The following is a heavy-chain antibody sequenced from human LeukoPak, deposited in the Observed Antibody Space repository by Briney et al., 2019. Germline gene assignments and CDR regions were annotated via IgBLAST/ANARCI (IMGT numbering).Heavy chain of an antibody. CDR3: ARDPMVRGVITSWFDP. D-gene: IGHD3-10*01. CDR1: GYTFTSYD. J-gene: IGHJ5*02. V-gene: IGHV1-8*01. CDR2: MNPNSGNT. Sequence: ASVKVSCKASGYTFTSYDINWVRQATGQGIEWMGWMNPNSGNTGYAQRFQGRVTMTRNTSISTAYIELSSLRSEDTAVYYCARDPMVRGVITSWFDPWGQGTLVTVSS.